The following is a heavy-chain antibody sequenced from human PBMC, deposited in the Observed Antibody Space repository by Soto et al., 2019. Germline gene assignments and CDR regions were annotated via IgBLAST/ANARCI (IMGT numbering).Heavy chain of an antibody. V-gene: IGHV3-30*18. Sequence: QVQLVESGGGVVQPGRSLRLSCAASGFTFSRYGMHWVRQAPGKGVEWVAFISYDGSNKYYADSVKGRFTTSRYNSKNTLYLQMNSLRAEDTAVYYCAKEGSSGWYGDFWGQGTLVAVSS. CDR1: GFTFSRYG. CDR3: AKEGSSGWYGDF. J-gene: IGHJ4*02. CDR2: ISYDGSNK. D-gene: IGHD6-19*01.